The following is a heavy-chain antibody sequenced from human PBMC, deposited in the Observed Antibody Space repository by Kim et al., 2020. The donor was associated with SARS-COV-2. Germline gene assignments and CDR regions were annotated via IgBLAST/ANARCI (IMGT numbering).Heavy chain of an antibody. D-gene: IGHD3-10*01. V-gene: IGHV3-23*01. CDR3: AKDRGGGWEWFRELLFFDY. J-gene: IGHJ4*02. Sequence: GGSLRLSCAASGFTFSSYAMSWVRQAPGKGLEWVSGISGSGGSTYYADSVKGRFTFSRDTSMNTLYLQMNSLRAEDTAVYYCAKDRGGGWEWFRELLFFDYGGQGTLVTVSS. CDR2: ISGSGGST. CDR1: GFTFSSYA.